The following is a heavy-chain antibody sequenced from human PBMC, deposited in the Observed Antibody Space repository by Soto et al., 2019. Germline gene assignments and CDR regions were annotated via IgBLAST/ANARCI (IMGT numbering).Heavy chain of an antibody. V-gene: IGHV4-34*01. CDR2: INHSGST. CDR1: GGSFSGYY. D-gene: IGHD4-17*01. CDR3: ARGQRGGDYDY. Sequence: PSETLSLTCAVYGGSFSGYYWSWTRQPPGKGLEWIGEINHSGSTNYNPSLKSRVTISVDTSKNQFSLKLSSVTAADTAVYYCARGQRGGDYDYWGQGTLVTVSS. J-gene: IGHJ4*02.